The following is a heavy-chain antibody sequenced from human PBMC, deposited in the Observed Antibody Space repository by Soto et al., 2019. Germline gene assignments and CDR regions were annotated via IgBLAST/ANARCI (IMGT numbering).Heavy chain of an antibody. CDR1: GFTFSSYG. CDR2: IWYDGVNK. D-gene: IGHD5-12*01. CDR3: ESDSAHQTGWLNQDY. V-gene: IGHV3-33*01. J-gene: IGHJ4*02. Sequence: GGSLRLSGAASGFTFSSYGMHGVRQAPGKGLEWVAVIWYDGVNKYYADSVKGRFTISRDNSKNTLYLQMNSLRAEDTAVYYCESDSAHQTGWLNQDYWGQGTLVTVSS.